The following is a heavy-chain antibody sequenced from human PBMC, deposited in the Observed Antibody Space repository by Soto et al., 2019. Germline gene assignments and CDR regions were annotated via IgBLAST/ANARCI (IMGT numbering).Heavy chain of an antibody. D-gene: IGHD3-3*01. J-gene: IGHJ6*02. CDR3: AKGVRNDFWSVYGYYYYYGMDV. V-gene: IGHV3-23*01. CDR1: GFTFSSYA. Sequence: GGSLRLSCAASGFTFSSYAMSWVRQAPGKGLEWVSAISGSGGSTYYADSVKGRFTISRDNSKNTLYLQMNSLRAEDTAVYYCAKGVRNDFWSVYGYYYYYGMDVWAQGTTVTVP. CDR2: ISGSGGST.